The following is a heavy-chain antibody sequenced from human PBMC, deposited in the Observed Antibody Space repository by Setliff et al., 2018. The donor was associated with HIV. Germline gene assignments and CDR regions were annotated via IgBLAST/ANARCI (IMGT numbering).Heavy chain of an antibody. CDR1: GFTFSSYS. J-gene: IGHJ4*02. D-gene: IGHD6-19*01. CDR2: ISSGSSYI. Sequence: GGSLRLSCTASGFTFSSYSMNWVRQAPGKGLEWVSSISSGSSYIYYPDSVKGRFTISRDNSKSTLYLQMNSLRDEDTAVYFCAKNLYRSPWSPLDYWGQGALVTVSS. V-gene: IGHV3-21*04. CDR3: AKNLYRSPWSPLDY.